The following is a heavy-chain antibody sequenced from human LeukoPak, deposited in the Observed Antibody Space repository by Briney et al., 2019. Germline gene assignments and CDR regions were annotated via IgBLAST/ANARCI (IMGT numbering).Heavy chain of an antibody. D-gene: IGHD5-18*01. J-gene: IGHJ4*02. V-gene: IGHV3-30*04. Sequence: GGSLRLSCAASGFTFSSYAMHWVRQAPGKGLEWVAVISYDGSNKYYADSVKGRFTISRDNSKNTLYLQMNSLRAEDTAVYYCAREGEGYGYAGDFDYWGQGTLVTVSS. CDR1: GFTFSSYA. CDR3: AREGEGYGYAGDFDY. CDR2: ISYDGSNK.